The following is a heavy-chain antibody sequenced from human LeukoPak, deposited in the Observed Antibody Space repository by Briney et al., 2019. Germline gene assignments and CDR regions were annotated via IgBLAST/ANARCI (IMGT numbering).Heavy chain of an antibody. CDR2: INHSGST. V-gene: IGHV4-34*01. D-gene: IGHD2-15*01. CDR1: GGSFSGYD. Sequence: KASETLSLTCAVYGGSFSGYDWSWIREPPGKGLEWIGEINHSGSTNYNPSLKSRVTISVDTSKNQCSLKLSSVTAADTAVYYCARGLSAIVYWGQGTLVTVSS. CDR3: ARGLSAIVY. J-gene: IGHJ4*02.